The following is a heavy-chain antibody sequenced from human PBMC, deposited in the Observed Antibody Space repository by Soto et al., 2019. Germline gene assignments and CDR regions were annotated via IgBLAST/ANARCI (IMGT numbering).Heavy chain of an antibody. J-gene: IGHJ3*02. CDR3: ARERTVLVPAASSAFDI. CDR1: GFTFSSYA. D-gene: IGHD2-2*01. CDR2: ISYDGSNK. Sequence: QVQLVESGGGVVQPGRSLRLSCAASGFTFSSYAMHWVRQAPGKGLEWVAVISYDGSNKYYADSVKGRFTISRDNSKNTLYLQMNSLRAEDTAVYYCARERTVLVPAASSAFDIWGQGTMVTVSS. V-gene: IGHV3-30-3*01.